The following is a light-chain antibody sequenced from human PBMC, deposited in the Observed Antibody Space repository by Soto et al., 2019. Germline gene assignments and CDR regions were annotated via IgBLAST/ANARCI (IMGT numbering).Light chain of an antibody. J-gene: IGKJ1*01. Sequence: EIVLTQSPGTLSLSPGERATLSCRASQSVSSSSLAWYQQKPGQAPRLLIYGASGRATGIPDRFRGSGSGTGFTLTISRLEPEDFAVYYCQQYGGSPRTFGQGTKVEIK. CDR3: QQYGGSPRT. CDR2: GAS. V-gene: IGKV3-20*01. CDR1: QSVSSSS.